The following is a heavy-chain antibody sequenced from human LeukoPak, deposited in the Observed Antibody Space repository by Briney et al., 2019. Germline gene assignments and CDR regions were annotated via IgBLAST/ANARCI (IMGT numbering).Heavy chain of an antibody. D-gene: IGHD6-13*01. Sequence: GGSLRLSCAGSGFIFKNYVMTWVRQAPGKGLDWVSSLSATGDITYYADSVKGRFTVSRDNSNGTVFLQMNNLRAEDTAAYYCAKDSHPLSSSSWFFESWGQGTLVTVSS. J-gene: IGHJ4*02. CDR2: LSATGDIT. CDR3: AKDSHPLSSSSWFFES. CDR1: GFIFKNYV. V-gene: IGHV3-23*01.